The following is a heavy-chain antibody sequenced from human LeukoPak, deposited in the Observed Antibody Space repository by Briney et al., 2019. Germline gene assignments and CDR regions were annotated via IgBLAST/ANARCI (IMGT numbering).Heavy chain of an antibody. CDR2: INDNGRST. V-gene: IGHV3-64D*09. CDR3: VKYSSGWYYDY. CDR1: GFTFSKYA. Sequence: PGGSLRLSCSASGFTFSKYAMHWVRLAPGKGLEYVSAINDNGRSTYYADSVKGRFSISRDNSKSTLYLQMSSLRTEDTAVYYCVKYSSGWYYDYWGQGTLVTVSS. J-gene: IGHJ4*02. D-gene: IGHD6-19*01.